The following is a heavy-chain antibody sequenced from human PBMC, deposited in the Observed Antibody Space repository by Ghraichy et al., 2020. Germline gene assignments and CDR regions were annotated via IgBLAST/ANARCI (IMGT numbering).Heavy chain of an antibody. CDR1: GFTFSSYA. CDR3: AKQPGPRSYYYGSGSYYDY. V-gene: IGHV3-23*01. CDR2: ISGSGGST. Sequence: GGSLRLSCAASGFTFSSYAMSWVRQAPGKGLEWVSAISGSGGSTYYADSVKGRFTISRDNSKNTLYLQMNSLRAEDTAVYYCAKQPGPRSYYYGSGSYYDYWGQGTLVTVSS. J-gene: IGHJ4*02. D-gene: IGHD3-10*01.